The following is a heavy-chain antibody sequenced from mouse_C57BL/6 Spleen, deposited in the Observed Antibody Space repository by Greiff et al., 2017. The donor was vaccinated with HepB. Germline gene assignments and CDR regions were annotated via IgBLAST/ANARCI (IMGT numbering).Heavy chain of an antibody. D-gene: IGHD4-1*01. J-gene: IGHJ1*03. V-gene: IGHV5-4*01. Sequence: EVQWVESGGGLVKPGGSLKLSCAASGFTFSSYAMSWVRQTPEKRLEWVATISDGGSYTYYPDNVKGRFTISRDNAKNNLYLQMSHLKSEDTAMYYCARDWDERYFDVWGTGTTVTVSS. CDR1: GFTFSSYA. CDR2: ISDGGSYT. CDR3: ARDWDERYFDV.